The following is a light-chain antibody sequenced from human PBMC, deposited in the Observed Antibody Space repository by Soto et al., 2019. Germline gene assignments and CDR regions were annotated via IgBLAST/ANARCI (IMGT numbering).Light chain of an antibody. V-gene: IGKV3-15*01. Sequence: EIVMTQSPATLSVSPGERATLSCRASQSVSSNLAWYQQKPGQAPRLLIYGASTRATGIPARFSGSGSGTEFTLTISSLQSGDFAVYYCQQYNNWPFTFGPGTKVHIK. CDR3: QQYNNWPFT. CDR2: GAS. CDR1: QSVSSN. J-gene: IGKJ3*01.